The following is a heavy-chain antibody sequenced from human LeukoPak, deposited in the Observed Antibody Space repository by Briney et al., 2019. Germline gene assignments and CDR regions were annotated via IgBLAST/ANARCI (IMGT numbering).Heavy chain of an antibody. CDR2: ISTYNGNT. Sequence: VASVKVSCKASGYTFTSYGISWVRQAPGQGLEWMGWISTYNGNTNYAQKLQGRVTMTTDTSTSTAYMELRSLRSDDTSVYYCAGDDSGSPDYWGQGTLVTVSS. V-gene: IGHV1-18*01. CDR1: GYTFTSYG. CDR3: AGDDSGSPDY. J-gene: IGHJ4*02. D-gene: IGHD1-26*01.